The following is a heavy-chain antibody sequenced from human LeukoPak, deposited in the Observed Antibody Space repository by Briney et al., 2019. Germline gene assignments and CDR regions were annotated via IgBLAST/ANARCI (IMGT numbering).Heavy chain of an antibody. CDR2: ISYGGSNK. CDR3: ARDFGGYNYYYYMDV. J-gene: IGHJ6*03. D-gene: IGHD4-23*01. CDR1: GFTFGSYA. V-gene: IGHV3-30-3*01. Sequence: GGSLRLSCAASGFTFGSYAMHWVRQAPGKGLEWVAVISYGGSNKYYADSVKGRFTISRDNAKNSLYLQMNSLRAEDTAVYYCARDFGGYNYYYYMDVWGKGTTVTVSS.